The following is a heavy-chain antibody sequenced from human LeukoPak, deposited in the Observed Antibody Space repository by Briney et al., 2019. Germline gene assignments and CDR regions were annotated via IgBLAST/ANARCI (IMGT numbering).Heavy chain of an antibody. J-gene: IGHJ4*02. CDR2: IFYSGST. Sequence: PSETLSLTCTVSGGSISTSSYYWGWVRQPPGKGLEWIGNIFYSGSTYYNPSLKSRITISLDTSKNQFSLKLRSVTAADTAVYYCARDKEWLAPFDYWGQGTLVTVSS. V-gene: IGHV4-39*07. D-gene: IGHD6-19*01. CDR3: ARDKEWLAPFDY. CDR1: GGSISTSSYY.